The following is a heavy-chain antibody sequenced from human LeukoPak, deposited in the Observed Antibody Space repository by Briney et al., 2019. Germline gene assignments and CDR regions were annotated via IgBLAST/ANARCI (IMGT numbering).Heavy chain of an antibody. CDR2: IDPSDSYT. V-gene: IGHV5-10-1*01. D-gene: IGHD5-24*01. Sequence: GESLRISCKVSGYSFTTYWISWVRQMPGKGLEWMGRIDPSDSYTDYAPSFQGHVTISADRSLSTAYLQWYSLKASDTAMYYCARHESNGYIASAFDYWGQGTLVTVSS. CDR1: GYSFTTYW. CDR3: ARHESNGYIASAFDY. J-gene: IGHJ4*02.